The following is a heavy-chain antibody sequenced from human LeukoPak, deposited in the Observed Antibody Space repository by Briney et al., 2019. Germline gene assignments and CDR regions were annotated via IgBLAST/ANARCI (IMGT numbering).Heavy chain of an antibody. CDR3: ARDRRYSNCDYYYYYMDV. V-gene: IGHV4-61*02. CDR1: GGSISSGSYY. J-gene: IGHJ6*03. CDR2: IYTSGST. Sequence: SETLSLTCTVSGGSISSGSYYWSWIRRPAGKGLEWIGRIYTSGSTNYNPSLKSRVTISVDTSKNQFSLKLSSVTAADTAVYYCARDRRYSNCDYYYYYMDVWGKGTTVTVSS. D-gene: IGHD4-11*01.